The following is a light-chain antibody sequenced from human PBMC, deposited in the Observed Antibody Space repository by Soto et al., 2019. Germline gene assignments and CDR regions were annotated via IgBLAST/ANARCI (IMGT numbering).Light chain of an antibody. J-gene: IGLJ3*02. CDR3: CSYAGNYPK. Sequence: QSVLTQPRSVSGSPGQSVTISCTGSSSDVGAYNFVSWYQRYPAKAPKLMIYDVNKRPSGVPDRFSGSKSGYTASLTISGLQAEDEADYYCCSYAGNYPKFGGGTKVTVL. CDR2: DVN. CDR1: SSDVGAYNF. V-gene: IGLV2-11*01.